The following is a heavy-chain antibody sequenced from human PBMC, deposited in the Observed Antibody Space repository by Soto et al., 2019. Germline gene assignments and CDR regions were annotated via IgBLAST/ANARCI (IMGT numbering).Heavy chain of an antibody. CDR3: ASTYYYDSSGYRQGDYYYGMDV. CDR1: GGTFSSYA. J-gene: IGHJ6*02. CDR2: IIPIFGTA. V-gene: IGHV1-69*13. D-gene: IGHD3-22*01. Sequence: SVKVSCKASGGTFSSYAISWVRQAPGQGLEWMGGIIPIFGTANYAQKFQGRVTITADESTSTAYMELSSLRSEDTAVYYCASTYYYDSSGYRQGDYYYGMDVWGQGTTVTV.